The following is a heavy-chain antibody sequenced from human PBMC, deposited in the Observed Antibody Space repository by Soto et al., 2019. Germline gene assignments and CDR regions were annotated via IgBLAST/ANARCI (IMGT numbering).Heavy chain of an antibody. D-gene: IGHD5-12*01. V-gene: IGHV5-51*01. J-gene: IGHJ6*02. CDR1: GYSFTSYW. CDR3: ARGGYSGYDHKTYYYYGMDV. CDR2: IFPGDSDT. Sequence: GESLKISCKGSGYSFTSYWIGWVRQMPGKGLEWMGIIFPGDSDTRYSPSFQGQVTISADRSISTAYLQWSSLKASDTAVYYCARGGYSGYDHKTYYYYGMDVWGQGTTVTVSS.